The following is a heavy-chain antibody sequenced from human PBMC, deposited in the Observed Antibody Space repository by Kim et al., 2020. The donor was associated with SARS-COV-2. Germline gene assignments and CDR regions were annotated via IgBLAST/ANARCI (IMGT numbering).Heavy chain of an antibody. CDR1: GFTLSSYA. CDR2: FSRSA. J-gene: IGHJ4*02. V-gene: IGHV3-23*01. CDR3: AKGYTIGYSEGYFDY. Sequence: GGSLRLSCAASGFTLSSYAMNWVRQAPGRGLEWVSVFSRSAYYADSVKGRFTISRDSSSNTLYLQMNSLRAEDTAVYYCAKGYTIGYSEGYFDYWGPGTLVTVSS. D-gene: IGHD3-22*01.